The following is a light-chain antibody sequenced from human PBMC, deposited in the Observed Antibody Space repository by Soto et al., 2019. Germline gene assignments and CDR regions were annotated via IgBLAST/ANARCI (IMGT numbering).Light chain of an antibody. CDR3: QQRSNSYT. V-gene: IGKV3-11*01. J-gene: IGKJ5*01. Sequence: EIVLTQSPATLSLPPGERATLSCRASQYISNYLAWYQQKPGQVPRLLIYDASKRATGVPARFSGSGSGTDFTLTISSLEPEDFAVYYCQQRSNSYTFGQGTRLEIK. CDR2: DAS. CDR1: QYISNY.